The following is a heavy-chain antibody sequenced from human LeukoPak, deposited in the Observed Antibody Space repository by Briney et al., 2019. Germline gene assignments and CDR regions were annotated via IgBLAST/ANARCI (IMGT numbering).Heavy chain of an antibody. V-gene: IGHV3-7*01. CDR3: ARSGMDV. J-gene: IGHJ6*02. CDR1: GFTFDDYA. Sequence: PGRSLRLSCAASGFTFDDYAMHWVRQAPGKGLEWVANIKEDGSEKYYVDSVKGRFTISRDNAKNSLYLQMNSLRAEDTAVYYCARSGMDVWGQGTTVTVSS. CDR2: IKEDGSEK.